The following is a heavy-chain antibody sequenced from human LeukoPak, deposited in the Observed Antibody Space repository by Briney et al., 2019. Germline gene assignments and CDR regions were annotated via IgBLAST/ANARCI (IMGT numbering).Heavy chain of an antibody. Sequence: SETLSLTCSVSGGSIRNYYWTWIRQPPGKGLEWIGHVSNSGNAKYNPSLKSRVTISIDTSKKHFSLNLSSVSAADTAVYYCASRAFYDSSGLDFWGQGILVTVSS. CDR3: ASRAFYDSSGLDF. D-gene: IGHD3-22*01. CDR2: VSNSGNA. J-gene: IGHJ4*02. CDR1: GGSIRNYY. V-gene: IGHV4-59*08.